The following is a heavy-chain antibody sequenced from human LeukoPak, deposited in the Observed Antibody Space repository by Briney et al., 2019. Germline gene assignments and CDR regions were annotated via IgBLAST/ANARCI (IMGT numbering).Heavy chain of an antibody. CDR2: ISGSGGST. Sequence: PGGSLRLSCAASGFTFSGYAMSWVRQPPGKGLEWVSSISGSGGSTYYADSVKGRFTISRDTSRNTLYLQMNSLRAEDTAVYYCAKVLTCSSTSCYRHYGMDVWGQGTTVTVSS. CDR1: GFTFSGYA. D-gene: IGHD2-2*02. V-gene: IGHV3-23*01. J-gene: IGHJ6*02. CDR3: AKVLTCSSTSCYRHYGMDV.